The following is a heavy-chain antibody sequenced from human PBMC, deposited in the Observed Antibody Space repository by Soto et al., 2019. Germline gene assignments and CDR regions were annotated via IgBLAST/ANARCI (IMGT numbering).Heavy chain of an antibody. V-gene: IGHV4-34*01. CDR3: ASAPYSYDVRSPTKRHIWLDP. Sequence: SETLSLTCAVYGGSFSGYYWSWIRQPPGKGLEWIGEINHSGSTNYNPSLKSRVTISVDTSKNQFSLKLSSVTAADTAVYYCASAPYSYDVRSPTKRHIWLDPWGQGTLVTVSS. CDR1: GGSFSGYY. D-gene: IGHD3-22*01. J-gene: IGHJ5*02. CDR2: INHSGST.